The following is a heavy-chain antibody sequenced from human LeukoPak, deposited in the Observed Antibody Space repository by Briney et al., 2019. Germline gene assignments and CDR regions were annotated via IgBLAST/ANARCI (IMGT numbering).Heavy chain of an antibody. CDR2: INPSGGST. CDR1: GYTFTSYY. Sequence: GASVKVSCKASGYTFTSYYMHWVRQAPGQGLEWMGIINPSGGSTSYAQKFQGRVTMTRNMSTSTVYMELSSLRSEDTAVYYCARVSMWELLEIDYWGQGTLVTVSS. D-gene: IGHD1-26*01. CDR3: ARVSMWELLEIDY. V-gene: IGHV1-46*01. J-gene: IGHJ4*02.